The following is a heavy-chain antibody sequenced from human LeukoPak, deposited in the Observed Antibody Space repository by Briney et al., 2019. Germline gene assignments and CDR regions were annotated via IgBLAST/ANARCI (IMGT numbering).Heavy chain of an antibody. J-gene: IGHJ4*02. CDR3: AKANCGGDCSSDY. CDR2: ISWNSDSI. D-gene: IGHD2-21*02. Sequence: GGSLRLSCVASGFTFHDYAMYWVRQAPGKGLEWVSGISWNSDSIGYADSVKGRFTISRDNAKNSLYLQINSLRAEDTALYYCAKANCGGDCSSDYWGQGTLVTVSS. CDR1: GFTFHDYA. V-gene: IGHV3-9*01.